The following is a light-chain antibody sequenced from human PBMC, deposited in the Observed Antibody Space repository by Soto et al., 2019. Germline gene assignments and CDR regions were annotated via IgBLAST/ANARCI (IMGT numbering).Light chain of an antibody. Sequence: IVLTHSQANLSVSAGVRPTHYSTASQSVNSNYLAWYQQKPGQAPRLLIYGISKRATDIPDRFSGSGSGTEFTLTISSLQPEDFATYYCQQHGQWPITFGQGTRLEIK. CDR2: GIS. V-gene: IGKV3-20*01. CDR3: QQHGQWPIT. J-gene: IGKJ5*01. CDR1: QSVNSNY.